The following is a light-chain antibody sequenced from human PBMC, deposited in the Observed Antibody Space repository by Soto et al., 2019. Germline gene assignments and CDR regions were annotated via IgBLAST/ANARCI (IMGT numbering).Light chain of an antibody. CDR1: QSIDRW. CDR2: KAS. CDR3: QQYDSYPLA. J-gene: IGKJ4*01. Sequence: DIPMTQSPPTLSASVGDRVTITCRASQSIDRWLAWYQQKPGKGPKILVYKASTLQSGVASRFSGSGSGTEFTLTISNLKPDDFATYYCQQYDSYPLAFGGGTKVEIK. V-gene: IGKV1-5*03.